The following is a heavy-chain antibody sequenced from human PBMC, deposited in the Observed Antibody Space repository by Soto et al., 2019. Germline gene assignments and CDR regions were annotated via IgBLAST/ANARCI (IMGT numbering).Heavy chain of an antibody. CDR1: GGSISSGGYS. CDR2: IYHSGST. Sequence: SETLSLTCAVSGGSISSGGYSWSWIRQPPGKGLEWIGYIYHSGSTYYNPSLKSRVTISVDRSKNQFSLKLSSVTAADTAVYYWARACRVGAWGGWFDPWGQGTLVTVSS. CDR3: ARACRVGAWGGWFDP. V-gene: IGHV4-30-2*01. J-gene: IGHJ5*02. D-gene: IGHD1-26*01.